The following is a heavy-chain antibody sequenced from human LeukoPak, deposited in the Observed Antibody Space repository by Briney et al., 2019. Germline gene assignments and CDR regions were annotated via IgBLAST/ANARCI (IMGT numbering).Heavy chain of an antibody. CDR2: ISYDGGTNK. CDR1: GFTFSSYA. D-gene: IGHD6-19*01. J-gene: IGHJ4*02. Sequence: PGRSLRLSCAASGFTFSSYAMHWVRQAPGKGLEWVAVISYDGGTNKYYADSVKGRFTISRDNSKNTLYLQINSVKVEDTAVYYCAKDRNPGGSRWNYFDYWGQGTLVTVSS. CDR3: AKDRNPGGSRWNYFDY. V-gene: IGHV3-30*04.